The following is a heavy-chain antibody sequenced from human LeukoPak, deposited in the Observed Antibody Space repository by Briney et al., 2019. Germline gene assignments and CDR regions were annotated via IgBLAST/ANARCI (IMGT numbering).Heavy chain of an antibody. V-gene: IGHV3-33*01. D-gene: IGHD5-18*01. CDR2: IWYDGSNK. J-gene: IGHJ4*02. Sequence: PGRSLRLSCAASGFTFSRYGMHGVRPAPGKGVEWVAVIWYDGSNKYYAGSVKGRFTISRDNSKNTLYLQMNSLRAEDTAVYYCARTIYSYGYFDYWGQGTLVTVSS. CDR3: ARTIYSYGYFDY. CDR1: GFTFSRYG.